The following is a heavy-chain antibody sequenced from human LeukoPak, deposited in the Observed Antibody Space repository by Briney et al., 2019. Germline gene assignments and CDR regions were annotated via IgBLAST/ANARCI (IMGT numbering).Heavy chain of an antibody. V-gene: IGHV5-51*01. Sequence: GESLKISCKASGYSFSEYWIAWVRQMPGKGLEWMGIVYPRDSDTRYSPSFQGQVTISADQSTSTASLQWSSLKASDTAMYYCARRAVSRVVSTVDAFDYWAQGTLVTVSS. CDR2: VYPRDSDT. CDR3: ARRAVSRVVSTVDAFDY. CDR1: GYSFSEYW. D-gene: IGHD2-8*02. J-gene: IGHJ4*02.